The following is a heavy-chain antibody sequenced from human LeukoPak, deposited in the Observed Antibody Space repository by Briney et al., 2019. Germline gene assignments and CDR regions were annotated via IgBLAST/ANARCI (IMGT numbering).Heavy chain of an antibody. Sequence: GGSLRLSCAASGFTFGTYSMTWVRQAPGKGLEWISSIYPNGQVTFYADSVEGRFTISRDNSRKTLYLQMKSLRDEDTAVYYCAKGSGSSCYSPCDYWGQGILVTVSS. D-gene: IGHD2-15*01. CDR3: AKGSGSSCYSPCDY. V-gene: IGHV3-23*01. CDR2: IYPNGQVT. CDR1: GFTFGTYS. J-gene: IGHJ4*02.